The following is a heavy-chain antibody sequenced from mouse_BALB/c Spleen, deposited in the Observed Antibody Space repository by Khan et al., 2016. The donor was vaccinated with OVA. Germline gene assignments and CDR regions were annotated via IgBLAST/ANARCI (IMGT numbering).Heavy chain of an antibody. CDR3: TSCATWYFDV. V-gene: IGHV1-63*02. D-gene: IGHD1-1*01. CDR2: IYPGGGDI. CDR1: GYTFTNYW. Sequence: QVQLQQSGVELVRPGTSVKISCKASGYTFTNYWLGWVKQRPGHGLEWIGDIYPGGGDINYNHTFKGKATLTAGTSSSTAYIQLSSLTSEDSAVYFCTSCATWYFDVWGAGTTVTVSS. J-gene: IGHJ1*01.